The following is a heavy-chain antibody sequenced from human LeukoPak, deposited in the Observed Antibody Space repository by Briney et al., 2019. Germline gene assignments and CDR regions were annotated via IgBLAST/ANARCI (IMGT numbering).Heavy chain of an antibody. CDR1: GFVVSGVF. J-gene: IGHJ4*02. V-gene: IGHV3-7*01. Sequence: PGGSLRLSCAASGFVVSGVFMSWVRQAPGKGLEWVASIKHDGSEKYYVDSVRGRFTISRDNTMNSLYLQMSSLRAEDTAVYYCATDRGWRTSGYYLYYFEYWGQGTLVTYSS. CDR3: ATDRGWRTSGYYLYYFEY. D-gene: IGHD3-3*01. CDR2: IKHDGSEK.